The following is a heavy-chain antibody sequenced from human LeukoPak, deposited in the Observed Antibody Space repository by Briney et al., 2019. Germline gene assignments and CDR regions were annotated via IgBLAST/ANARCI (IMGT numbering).Heavy chain of an antibody. Sequence: SQTLSLTCAVSGGSISNYYWGWIRQPPGKGLEWIGYIFYRGSTNSNPSLKSRVTISVDTSKNQFSLKLRSVTAADTAVYYCARSAFGDYSFDYWGQGTLVIVSS. D-gene: IGHD3-16*01. V-gene: IGHV4-59*01. CDR3: ARSAFGDYSFDY. J-gene: IGHJ4*02. CDR2: IFYRGST. CDR1: GGSISNYY.